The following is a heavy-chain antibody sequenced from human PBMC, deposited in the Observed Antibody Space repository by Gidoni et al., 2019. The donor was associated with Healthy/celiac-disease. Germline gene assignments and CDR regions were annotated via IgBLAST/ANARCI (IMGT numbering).Heavy chain of an antibody. D-gene: IGHD6-13*01. J-gene: IGHJ4*02. V-gene: IGHV3-74*01. CDR2: PTSDGRST. CDR1: GFTFSSYC. Sequence: EVQLVESGGGLVQPGGSLRLSCAASGFTFSSYCMHWFRPGTGKGLVWVTRPTSDGRSTSYADSVKGRFTISRDNAKNTLYLQMNSLRAEDTAVYYCARGVEQQLVQGYWGQGTLVTVSS. CDR3: ARGVEQQLVQGY.